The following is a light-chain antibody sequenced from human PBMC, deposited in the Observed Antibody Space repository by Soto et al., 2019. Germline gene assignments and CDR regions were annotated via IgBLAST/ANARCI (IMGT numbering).Light chain of an antibody. CDR3: QQYSNWPPWT. J-gene: IGKJ1*01. Sequence: EIVLTQSPATLSLSPGERATLSCRASQSVSSYLAWYQQKPGQAPRLLIYGASTRATGIPARFSGSGSGTEFTLTISSLQSEDFAVYYCQQYSNWPPWTFGQGTKVDI. CDR2: GAS. V-gene: IGKV3-15*01. CDR1: QSVSSY.